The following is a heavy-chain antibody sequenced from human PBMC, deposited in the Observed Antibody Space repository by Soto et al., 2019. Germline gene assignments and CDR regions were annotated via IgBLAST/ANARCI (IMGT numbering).Heavy chain of an antibody. D-gene: IGHD4-17*01. V-gene: IGHV1-69*01. CDR2: ITPVFGTA. CDR3: ARSLEGTTVPNSFDP. J-gene: IGHJ5*02. CDR1: ADTFNSYS. Sequence: QVQLVQSGAEVKKPGSSVKVSCKASADTFNSYSLSWLRQAPGQRLEWMGGITPVFGTADYAQSFEDRLRITADASTSTVSMELSSLRSDDTAVYYCARSLEGTTVPNSFDPWGQGDLVTVSS.